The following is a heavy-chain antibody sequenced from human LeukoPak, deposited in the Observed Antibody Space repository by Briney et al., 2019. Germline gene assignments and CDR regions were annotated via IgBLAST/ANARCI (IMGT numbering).Heavy chain of an antibody. CDR1: GGSISSYY. J-gene: IGHJ4*02. Sequence: PSETLSLTCTVSGGSISSYYWSWIRQPPGKGLEWIGSIYYSGSTYYNPSLKSRVTISVDTSKNQFSLKLSSVTAADTAVYYCASISDYYDSSGYYSVRFDYWGQGTLVTVSS. D-gene: IGHD3-22*01. CDR2: IYYSGST. V-gene: IGHV4-59*12. CDR3: ASISDYYDSSGYYSVRFDY.